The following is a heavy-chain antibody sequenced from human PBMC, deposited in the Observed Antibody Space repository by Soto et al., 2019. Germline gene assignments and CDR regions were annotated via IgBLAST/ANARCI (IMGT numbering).Heavy chain of an antibody. D-gene: IGHD4-17*01. V-gene: IGHV4-30-2*01. Sequence: SETLSLTCAVSGGSISSGGYSWSWIRQPPGKGLEWIGYIYHRGSTYYNPSLKSRATISVDTSKNQFSLKLSSVTAADTGVYYCSYGAHQYFDYWGQGALVTVSS. CDR1: GGSISSGGYS. J-gene: IGHJ4*02. CDR2: IYHRGST. CDR3: SYGAHQYFDY.